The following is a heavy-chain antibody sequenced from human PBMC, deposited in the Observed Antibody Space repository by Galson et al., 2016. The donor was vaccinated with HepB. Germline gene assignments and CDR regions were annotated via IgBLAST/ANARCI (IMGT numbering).Heavy chain of an antibody. CDR3: ARGPHYYDSSPGLGY. V-gene: IGHV3-30-3*01. CDR2: ISYDGSNK. CDR1: GFTFSSYA. Sequence: SLRLSCAASGFTFSSYAMHWVRQAPGKGLEWVAVISYDGSNKYYADSVKGRFTISRDNSKNTLYLQMNSLRAEDSAVHYCARGPHYYDSSPGLGYWGQGTLVTVSS. D-gene: IGHD3-22*01. J-gene: IGHJ4*02.